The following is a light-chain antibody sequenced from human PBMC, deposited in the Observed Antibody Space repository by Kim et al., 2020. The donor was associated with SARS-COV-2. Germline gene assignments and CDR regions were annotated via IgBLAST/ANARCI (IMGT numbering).Light chain of an antibody. CDR1: SSDVGGYNY. CDR3: SSYTSSSARV. CDR2: DVS. J-gene: IGLJ3*02. Sequence: GQSITISFTGTSSDVGGYNYVSWYQQHPGKAPKLMIYDVSNRPSGVSNRFSGSKSGNTASLTISGLQAEDEADYYCSSYTSSSARVFGGGTQLTVL. V-gene: IGLV2-14*03.